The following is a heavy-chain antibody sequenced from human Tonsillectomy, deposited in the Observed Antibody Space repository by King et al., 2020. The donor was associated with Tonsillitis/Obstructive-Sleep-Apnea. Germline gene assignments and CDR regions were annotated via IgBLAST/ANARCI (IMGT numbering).Heavy chain of an antibody. CDR2: IVPILGSA. V-gene: IGHV1-69*01. D-gene: IGHD2-15*01. J-gene: IGHJ3*01. Sequence: VQLVESGAEVKKPGSSVRVSCRASGGTFSSYAISWVRQAPGQGLEWMGGIVPILGSANYAQKFQVRVTITADESTRTVYMDLSSLRSDDTAVYFCAGKGVRGPAFDAFDVWGQGTVVTVSS. CDR1: GGTFSSYA. CDR3: AGKGVRGPAFDAFDV.